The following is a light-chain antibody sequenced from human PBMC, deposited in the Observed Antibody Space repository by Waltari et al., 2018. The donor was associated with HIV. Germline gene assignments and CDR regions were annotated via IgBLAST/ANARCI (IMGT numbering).Light chain of an antibody. CDR2: RND. J-gene: IGLJ3*02. Sequence: QPKMTQAPSASKTPGQRITMSCSVSKSNIGNNFIYWYQQIPGAAPRLVMARNDRRPAGVPDRFSGTKSGTSAFLAITDLRLDDEATYVCASWDDNLRHWVFGGGTKLTVL. CDR1: KSNIGNNF. CDR3: ASWDDNLRHWV. V-gene: IGLV1-47*01.